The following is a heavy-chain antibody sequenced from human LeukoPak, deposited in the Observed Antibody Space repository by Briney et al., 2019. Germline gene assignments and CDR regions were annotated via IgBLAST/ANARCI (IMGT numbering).Heavy chain of an antibody. Sequence: GASVKVSCKASGYTFTDNYIHWVRQAPGQGLEWMGWINPSSGGTKYAQNFQGRVAMTRDTSVSTAYMELDSLRSDDTAVFYCARDPFGNWNHINTFDIWGQGTLVTVSS. J-gene: IGHJ3*02. CDR3: ARDPFGNWNHINTFDI. V-gene: IGHV1-2*02. CDR2: INPSSGGT. CDR1: GYTFTDNY. D-gene: IGHD1-14*01.